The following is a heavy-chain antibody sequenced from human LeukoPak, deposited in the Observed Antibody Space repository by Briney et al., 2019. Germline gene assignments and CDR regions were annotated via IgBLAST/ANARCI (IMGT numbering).Heavy chain of an antibody. D-gene: IGHD5-12*01. Sequence: ASVKVSCKASGYTFTSYYMHWVRQAPGQGLEWMGIINPSGGSTSYAQKFQGRVTMTRDTSTSTVYMELSSLRSEDTAVYYCAKTNPSGYDWGDDYYYYYGMDVWGQGTTVTVSS. CDR1: GYTFTSYY. CDR3: AKTNPSGYDWGDDYYYYYGMDV. V-gene: IGHV1-46*01. CDR2: INPSGGST. J-gene: IGHJ6*02.